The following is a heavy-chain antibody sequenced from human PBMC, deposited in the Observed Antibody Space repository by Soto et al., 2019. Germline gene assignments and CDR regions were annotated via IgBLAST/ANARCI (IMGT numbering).Heavy chain of an antibody. Sequence: GGSLRLSCAASGFSFSNFGIHWVRQAPGKGLEWVAAISYDGNNKHYGDSVEGRFTISRDNSQNTLYLQMNSLRSEDTALYYCAKGRAFGVPPNAEFDYWGPGTLVTVSS. CDR3: AKGRAFGVPPNAEFDY. J-gene: IGHJ4*02. V-gene: IGHV3-30*18. D-gene: IGHD3-3*02. CDR1: GFSFSNFG. CDR2: ISYDGNNK.